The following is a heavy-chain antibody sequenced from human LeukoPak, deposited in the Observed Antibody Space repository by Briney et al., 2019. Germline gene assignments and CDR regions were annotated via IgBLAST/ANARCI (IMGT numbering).Heavy chain of an antibody. J-gene: IGHJ4*02. V-gene: IGHV1-69*13. D-gene: IGHD2-15*01. CDR1: GYTFTSYY. Sequence: GASVKVSCKASGYTFTSYYMHWVRQAPGQGLEWMGGIIPIFGPANYAQKFQGRVTITADESTSTAYMELSSLRSEDTAVYFCARGFDRPPLGYSGFDYWGQGTLVTVSS. CDR3: ARGFDRPPLGYSGFDY. CDR2: IIPIFGPA.